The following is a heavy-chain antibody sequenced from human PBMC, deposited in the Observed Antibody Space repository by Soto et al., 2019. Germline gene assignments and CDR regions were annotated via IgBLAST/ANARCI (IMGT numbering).Heavy chain of an antibody. Sequence: QVQLQESGPGLVKPSQTLSLTCTVSGGSISSGGYYWGWIRQHPGKGLEWIGYIYYSGSTYYNPFLKRRVIISVYTSKNQFYLKLISVTAAATAVYYCARDSSYTSSSQGMDVWGQGTTVSVSS. CDR1: GGSISSGGYY. D-gene: IGHD6-6*01. J-gene: IGHJ6*02. V-gene: IGHV4-31*03. CDR3: ARDSSYTSSSQGMDV. CDR2: IYYSGST.